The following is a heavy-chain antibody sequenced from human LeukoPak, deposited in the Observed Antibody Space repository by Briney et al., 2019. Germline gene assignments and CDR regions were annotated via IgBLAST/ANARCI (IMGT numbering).Heavy chain of an antibody. Sequence: GGSLRLSCAASGFTFSSYWMSWVRQAPGKGLEWVANIKQDGSEKYYVDSVKGRFTISRDNAKNSLYLQMNSLRAEDTAVYYCARVGAFGGANLDYWGQGTLVTVSS. CDR1: GFTFSSYW. CDR3: ARVGAFGGANLDY. CDR2: IKQDGSEK. V-gene: IGHV3-7*01. J-gene: IGHJ4*02. D-gene: IGHD3-16*01.